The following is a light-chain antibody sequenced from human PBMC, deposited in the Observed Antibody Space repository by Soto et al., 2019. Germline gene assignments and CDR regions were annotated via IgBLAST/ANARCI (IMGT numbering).Light chain of an antibody. CDR1: QSVSSHY. CDR3: QHFSNSPSIT. CDR2: AAS. V-gene: IGKV3-20*01. Sequence: EIVVTQSPCTLSLTPGERATLSCRAIQSVSSHYLAWYQQKPGQAPRLLIYAASSRATGIPVRFSGSGSGTDFTLTISRLEPEDFAVYYCQHFSNSPSITFGQGTRLEIK. J-gene: IGKJ5*01.